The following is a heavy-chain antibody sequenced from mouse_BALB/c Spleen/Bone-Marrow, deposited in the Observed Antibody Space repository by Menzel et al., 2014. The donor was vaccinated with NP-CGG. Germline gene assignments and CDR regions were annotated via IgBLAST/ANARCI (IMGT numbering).Heavy chain of an antibody. CDR1: GFTFTDFY. J-gene: IGHJ2*01. D-gene: IGHD1-2*01. CDR2: IRNKANGYTT. CDR3: ARDVGRLLFDY. Sequence: DVHLVESGGGLVQPGGSLRLSCEASGFTFTDFYMNWVRQPQGKALEWLGFIRNKANGYTTEYSASVKGRFTISRDNSQSILYLQMNTLRAEDSATYYCARDVGRLLFDYWGQGTTLTVSS. V-gene: IGHV7-3*02.